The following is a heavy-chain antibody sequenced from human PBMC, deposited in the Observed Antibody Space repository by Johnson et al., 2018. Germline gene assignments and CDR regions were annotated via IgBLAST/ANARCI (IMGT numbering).Heavy chain of an antibody. Sequence: EVQLLESGGGLVQPGGSLRLSCAASGFTFSNYWMGWVRQAPGKGLEWVATIKKDGSEKYYVDSLKGRFTISRDNAKNSLYRQMNSLRGEDTAVYYCARRGDYDEGYFQHWGQGTLVIVSS. D-gene: IGHD4-17*01. CDR1: GFTFSNYW. CDR3: ARRGDYDEGYFQH. J-gene: IGHJ1*01. CDR2: IKKDGSEK. V-gene: IGHV3-7*01.